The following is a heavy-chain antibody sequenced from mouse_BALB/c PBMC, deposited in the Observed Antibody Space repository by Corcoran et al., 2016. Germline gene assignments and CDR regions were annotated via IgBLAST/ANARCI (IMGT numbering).Heavy chain of an antibody. V-gene: IGHV4-1*02. CDR3: ARLHYYGLFAY. CDR1: GFDFSRDW. CDR2: INPDSRTI. J-gene: IGHJ3*01. Sequence: EVKLLESGGGLVQPGGSLKLSCAASGFDFSRDWMSWVRQAPGKGLEWIGEINPDSRTINYTPSLKEKFIISRDNAKNTLYLQMSKVRSEDTALYYCARLHYYGLFAYWGQGTLVTVSA. D-gene: IGHD1-1*01.